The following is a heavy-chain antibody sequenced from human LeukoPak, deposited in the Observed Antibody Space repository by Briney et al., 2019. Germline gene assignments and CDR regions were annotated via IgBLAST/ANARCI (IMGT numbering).Heavy chain of an antibody. CDR2: ISGSGGST. V-gene: IGHV3-23*01. Sequence: PGGSLRLSCAASGFTFSSYAMGWVRQAPGKGLEWVSAISGSGGSTYYADSVKGRFTISRDNSKNTLYLQMNSLRAEDTAVYYCAKVLMAARRYFDYWGQGTLVTVSS. J-gene: IGHJ4*02. CDR3: AKVLMAARRYFDY. D-gene: IGHD5-24*01. CDR1: GFTFSSYA.